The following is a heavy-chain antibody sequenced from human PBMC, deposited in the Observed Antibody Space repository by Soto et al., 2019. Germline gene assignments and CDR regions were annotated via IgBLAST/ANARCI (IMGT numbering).Heavy chain of an antibody. J-gene: IGHJ6*02. V-gene: IGHV1-2*02. D-gene: IGHD6-13*01. CDR2: RNPNSGGT. CDR1: GFTFSAYY. Sequence: QVQLVQSGAEVKKPGASVKVSCKASGFTFSAYYIYWVRQAPGQGLEWIGWRNPNSGGTNNAQKFQGRVTMTTDTSTSTVYMELSALIPDDTAVYYCARSLLDEYSSSWRSAYYGMDVWGQGTTVTVSS. CDR3: ARSLLDEYSSSWRSAYYGMDV.